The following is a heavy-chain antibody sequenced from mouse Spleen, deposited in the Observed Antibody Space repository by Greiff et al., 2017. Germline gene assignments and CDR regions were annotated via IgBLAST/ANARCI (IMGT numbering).Heavy chain of an antibody. D-gene: IGHD1-1*01. CDR3: ARQGTTVVATDYFDY. CDR1: GFTFSSYA. Sequence: EVMLVESGGGLVKPGGSLKLSCAASGFTFSSYAMSWVRQTPEKRLEWVATISSGGSYTYYPDSVKGRFTISRDNAKNTLYLQMSSLRSEDTAMYYCARQGTTVVATDYFDYWGQGTTLTVSS. V-gene: IGHV5-9-1*01. CDR2: ISSGGSYT. J-gene: IGHJ2*01.